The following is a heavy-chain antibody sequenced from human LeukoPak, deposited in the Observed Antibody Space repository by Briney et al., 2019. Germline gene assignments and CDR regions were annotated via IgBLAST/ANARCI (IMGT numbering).Heavy chain of an antibody. CDR1: GGSFSGYY. V-gene: IGHV4-34*01. D-gene: IGHD1-26*01. CDR2: INHSGST. Sequence: PSETLSLTCAVYGGSFSGYYWSWIRQPPGKGLEWIGEINHSGSTNYNPSLKSRVTISVDTSKNQFSLKLSSVTAADTAVYYCASSSGSYYTLGYWGQGTLVTVSS. J-gene: IGHJ4*02. CDR3: ASSSGSYYTLGY.